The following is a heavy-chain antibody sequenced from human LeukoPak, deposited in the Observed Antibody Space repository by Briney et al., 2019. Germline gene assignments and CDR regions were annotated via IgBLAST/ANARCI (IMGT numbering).Heavy chain of an antibody. V-gene: IGHV3-9*01. CDR1: GFTFNSYA. J-gene: IGHJ4*02. CDR2: ISWNSGTI. D-gene: IGHD6-13*01. Sequence: PGGSLRLSCAASGFTFNSYAMHWVRQAPGKGLEWVSGISWNSGTIGYADSVKGRITISRDNARNSLYLHMNSLRVEDTALYYCVKDSIAYSSILYYFDFWGQGTLVTVSS. CDR3: VKDSIAYSSILYYFDF.